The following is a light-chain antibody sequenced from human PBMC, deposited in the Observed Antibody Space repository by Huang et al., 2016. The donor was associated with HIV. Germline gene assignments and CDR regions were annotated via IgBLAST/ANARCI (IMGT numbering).Light chain of an antibody. CDR1: KSVTSN. V-gene: IGKV3-15*01. Sequence: EVVMTQSLALLSVSPGKRSTLSCMASKSVTSNLAWYQQKPCQAPRLLIDSASTMATGNPAMISGGGSGKEFNVTSSSQQYEDFAVYYGQYDNNWPWLTFGQGTKVE. CDR2: SAS. CDR3: QYDNNWPWLT. J-gene: IGKJ1*01.